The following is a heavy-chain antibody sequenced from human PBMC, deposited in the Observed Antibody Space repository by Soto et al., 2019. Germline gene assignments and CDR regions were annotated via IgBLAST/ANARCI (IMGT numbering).Heavy chain of an antibody. Sequence: SATLSLTCTGSGGSISRRGSMSGRSFYWGWMRQPPGKGLEWIASISYSDGSFYNSSLKSRLTISVDTSKNQFSLSLRSVTAADTAVYYCASHRTFWPFDYWGQGTVLTVSS. CDR1: GGSISRRGSMSGRSFY. D-gene: IGHD2-8*01. J-gene: IGHJ4*02. V-gene: IGHV4-39*01. CDR3: ASHRTFWPFDY. CDR2: ISYSDGS.